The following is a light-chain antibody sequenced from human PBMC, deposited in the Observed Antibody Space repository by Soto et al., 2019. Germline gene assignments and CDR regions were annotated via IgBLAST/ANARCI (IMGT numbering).Light chain of an antibody. V-gene: IGKV3-15*01. CDR3: QQYNNWWT. CDR2: GAS. CDR1: QSVSNN. Sequence: IVVTQSPATLSVSPGERATLSWRASQSVSNNLAWYQKKPGQAPRLLIYGASTRATGIPARFSGSGSGTEFTLTISSLQSEDFAVYYCQQYNNWWTFGQGTKVEIK. J-gene: IGKJ1*01.